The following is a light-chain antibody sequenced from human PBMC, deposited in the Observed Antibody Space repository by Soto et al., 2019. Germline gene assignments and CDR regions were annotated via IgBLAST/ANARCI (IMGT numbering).Light chain of an antibody. CDR2: DTS. V-gene: IGKV3-15*01. CDR1: QSVSSS. J-gene: IGKJ1*01. Sequence: EIVVTQSPATLSVSPGERATLSCRASQSVSSSLAWYQQRPGQAHRLLIYDTSTRAAGISARFSGSGSGTEFTLTISSLQSEDFAVYYCQQYMDWPTGTFGQGTKVDIK. CDR3: QQYMDWPTGT.